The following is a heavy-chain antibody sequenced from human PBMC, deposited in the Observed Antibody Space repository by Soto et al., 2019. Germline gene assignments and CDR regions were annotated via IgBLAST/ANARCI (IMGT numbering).Heavy chain of an antibody. CDR1: GGTFRTSA. Sequence: QVQLVQSGAEVKKPGSSVKVSCKTSGGTFRTSAISWVRQAPGQGLEWMGGIMPVFPTPDYAQKFQGRVTITADESPSTAYMELSSLRSQDTAVYYCARDKYRQQLGGNYYYIMDVWGQGTTVTVSS. CDR3: ARDKYRQQLGGNYYYIMDV. J-gene: IGHJ6*01. D-gene: IGHD2-2*02. V-gene: IGHV1-69*12. CDR2: IMPVFPTP.